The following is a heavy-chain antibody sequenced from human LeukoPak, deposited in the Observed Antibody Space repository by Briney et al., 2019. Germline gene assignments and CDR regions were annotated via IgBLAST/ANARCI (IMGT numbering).Heavy chain of an antibody. J-gene: IGHJ3*02. CDR2: INHSGST. Sequence: SETLSLTCAVHGGSFSGYYWSWTRQPPGKGLEWIGEINHSGSTNYNPSLKSRVTISVDTSKNQFSLKLSSVTAADTAVYYCARVNPHYTAMVINAFDIWGQGTMVTVSS. CDR3: ARVNPHYTAMVINAFDI. V-gene: IGHV4-34*01. CDR1: GGSFSGYY. D-gene: IGHD5-18*01.